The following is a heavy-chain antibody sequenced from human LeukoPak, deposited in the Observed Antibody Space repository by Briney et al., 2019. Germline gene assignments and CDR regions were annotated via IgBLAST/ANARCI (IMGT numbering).Heavy chain of an antibody. V-gene: IGHV3-48*02. CDR3: AREGYYGAFDI. Sequence: GGSLRLSGAASGLTFSDYSTNWVRQAPGKGLEWVSYIGANSAIYYADSVKGRFTISRDNAQNSLSLQMNSLRDDDTAVYYCAREGYYGAFDIWGQGTMVTVSS. CDR2: IGANSAI. J-gene: IGHJ3*02. D-gene: IGHD3-10*01. CDR1: GLTFSDYS.